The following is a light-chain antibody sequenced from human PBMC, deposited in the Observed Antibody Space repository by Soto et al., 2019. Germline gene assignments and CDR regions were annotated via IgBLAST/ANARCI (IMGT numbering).Light chain of an antibody. CDR3: QQYGSFWT. V-gene: IGKV3-20*01. J-gene: IGKJ1*01. Sequence: EIVLTQSPGTLSLSPGERATLSCRASQSVSSSYLAWYQQKPGQAPRLLIYGASSRATGIPDRFSGSGSGNDFTLTISRLEPEDFAFYYCQQYGSFWTFGQGTKVEIK. CDR2: GAS. CDR1: QSVSSSY.